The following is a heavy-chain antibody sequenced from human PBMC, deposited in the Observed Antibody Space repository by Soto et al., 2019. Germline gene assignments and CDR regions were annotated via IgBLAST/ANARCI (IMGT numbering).Heavy chain of an antibody. D-gene: IGHD2-15*01. J-gene: IGHJ4*02. V-gene: IGHV3-23*01. Sequence: EVQLLESGGGLVQPGGSLRLSCAASGFTFSNFAMSWVRQAPGKGLEWVSAISGGATSTYYADIVKGLFTISRDNSKNTLSRQMNGLRVEDTALYYCAKGPTLVFPQLGNWGPGTLVTVSP. CDR1: GFTFSNFA. CDR3: AKGPTLVFPQLGN. CDR2: ISGGATST.